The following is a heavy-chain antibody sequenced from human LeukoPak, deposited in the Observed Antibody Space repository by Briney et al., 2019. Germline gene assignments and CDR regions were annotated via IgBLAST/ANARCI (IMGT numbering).Heavy chain of an antibody. J-gene: IGHJ6*03. D-gene: IGHD6-13*01. CDR1: GGSISSYY. Sequence: SETLSLTCSVSGGSISSYYWSWIRQPPGKGLEGIGYIYSSGSTNYNPSLKSRVTITGDTSKNQFSLKLTSVTAADTTVYYCASTAADYYSYYYYYMDVWGKGTTVTVSS. CDR2: IYSSGST. V-gene: IGHV4-4*09. CDR3: ASTAADYYSYYYYYMDV.